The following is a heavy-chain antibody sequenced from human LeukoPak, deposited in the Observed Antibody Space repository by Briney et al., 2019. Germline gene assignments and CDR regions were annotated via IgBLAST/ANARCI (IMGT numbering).Heavy chain of an antibody. Sequence: GGSLRLSCAASGFTFTKYGMHWVRQAPGKGLEWVAFIRNDGRNKYYAYSVKGRFTISRDNSKNTLYLQMNRLRAEDTAVYYCARDLLVGGSGYHYWGQGTLVAVSS. CDR1: GFTFTKYG. CDR2: IRNDGRNK. J-gene: IGHJ4*02. V-gene: IGHV3-30*02. CDR3: ARDLLVGGSGYHY. D-gene: IGHD3-22*01.